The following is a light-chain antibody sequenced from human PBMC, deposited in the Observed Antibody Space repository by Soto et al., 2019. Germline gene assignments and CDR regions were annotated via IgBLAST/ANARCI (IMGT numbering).Light chain of an antibody. V-gene: IGLV2-14*01. Sequence: QSVLAQPASVSGSPGQSITISCTGTSSDVGGYNYASWYQQHPGKAPKLMIYDVSNRPSGVSNRFSGSKSGNTASLTISGLQAEDEADYYCSSYKSSSTLYVFGTGTKVT. CDR2: DVS. CDR1: SSDVGGYNY. CDR3: SSYKSSSTLYV. J-gene: IGLJ1*01.